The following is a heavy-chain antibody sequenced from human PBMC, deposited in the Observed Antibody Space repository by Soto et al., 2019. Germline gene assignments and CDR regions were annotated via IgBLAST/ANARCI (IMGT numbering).Heavy chain of an antibody. D-gene: IGHD6-19*01. J-gene: IGHJ4*02. Sequence: EVQLVESGGGLVLPGRSLRLSCTVSGFTFGDYVMSWFRQAPGKGLEWVGFIRSKPYTGTSEYAASVKGRFTISRDDSKGIAYLQMSSLKTEDTAGYYCARDAAVAANGYYFDYWGQGTLVTVSS. CDR1: GFTFGDYV. CDR3: ARDAAVAANGYYFDY. CDR2: IRSKPYTGTS. V-gene: IGHV3-49*03.